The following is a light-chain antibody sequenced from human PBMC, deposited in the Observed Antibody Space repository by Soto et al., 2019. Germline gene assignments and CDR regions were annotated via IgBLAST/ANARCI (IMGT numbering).Light chain of an antibody. Sequence: QSALTQPASVSGSPRQSITISCTGASSDVGSYTYVSWYQQHPGKAPKLMIYEVTRRPSGVPDRIFGSKYDTTASLTVSGLQAEDEADYYCISFAGPNSFVFGTGTKLTVL. J-gene: IGLJ1*01. CDR3: ISFAGPNSFV. CDR1: SSDVGSYTY. CDR2: EVT. V-gene: IGLV2-8*01.